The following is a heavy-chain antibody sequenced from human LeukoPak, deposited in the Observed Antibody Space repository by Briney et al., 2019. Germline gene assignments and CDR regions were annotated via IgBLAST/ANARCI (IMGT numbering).Heavy chain of an antibody. CDR1: GFNFSDAW. J-gene: IGHJ6*02. D-gene: IGHD5-18*01. CDR2: ITSDGSTT. V-gene: IGHV3-74*01. CDR3: VRDSRYTMDV. Sequence: GGSLRLSCAASGFNFSDAWMNWVRQAPGKGPVWVSRITSDGSTTIYADSVKGRFTISRDNAKNTLYLQMNSLRAEDTAVYYCVRDSRYTMDVWGQGTTVTVPS.